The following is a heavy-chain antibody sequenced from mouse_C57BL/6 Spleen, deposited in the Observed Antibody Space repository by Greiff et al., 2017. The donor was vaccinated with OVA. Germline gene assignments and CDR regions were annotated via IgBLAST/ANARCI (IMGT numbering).Heavy chain of an antibody. Sequence: QVQLQQSGPELVKPGASVKLSCTASGYAFSSSWMNWVKQRPGKGLEWIGRIYPGDGDTNYNGKFKGKATLTADKSSSTAYMQLSSLTSEDSAVYFCASNYADYWGQGTTLTVSS. J-gene: IGHJ2*01. CDR3: ASNYADY. CDR1: GYAFSSSW. CDR2: IYPGDGDT. V-gene: IGHV1-82*01.